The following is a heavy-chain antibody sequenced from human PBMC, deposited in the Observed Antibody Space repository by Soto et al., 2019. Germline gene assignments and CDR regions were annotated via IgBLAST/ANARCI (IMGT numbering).Heavy chain of an antibody. CDR3: ARGRYGDY. CDR2: ISAHNGNT. CDR1: GYDFTTYG. D-gene: IGHD1-1*01. V-gene: IGHV1-18*01. Sequence: QVHLVQSGAEVKKSGASVKVSCKGSGYDFTTYGITWVRQAPGQGLEWMAWISAHNGNTDYAQKLQGRVTVTRDTSTKTAYMEPTSLRSDDTAVYYCARGRYGDYWGQGALVTVSS. J-gene: IGHJ4*02.